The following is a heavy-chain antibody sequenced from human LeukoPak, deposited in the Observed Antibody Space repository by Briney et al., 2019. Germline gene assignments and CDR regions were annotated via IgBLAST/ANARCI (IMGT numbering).Heavy chain of an antibody. J-gene: IGHJ4*02. Sequence: GGSLRLSCAASGFTFSSYWMSWVRQVPGKGLEWVANIKQDGSEKYYVDSVKGRFTISRDNAKNSLYLQMNSLRAEDTAVYYCARRVAGTTLEPVHWGQGTLVTVSS. CDR3: ARRVAGTTLEPVH. CDR2: IKQDGSEK. D-gene: IGHD1-7*01. V-gene: IGHV3-7*01. CDR1: GFTFSSYW.